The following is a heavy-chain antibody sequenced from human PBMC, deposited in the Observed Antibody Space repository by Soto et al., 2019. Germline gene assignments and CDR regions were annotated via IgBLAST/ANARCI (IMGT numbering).Heavy chain of an antibody. CDR2: IIPIFGTA. CDR3: AREDSGYDLVLGIEAAGTFDY. Sequence: SVKVSCKASGVTFSSYAISWVRQAPGQGLEWMGGIIPIFGTANYAQKFQGRVTITADESTSTAYMELSSLRSEDTAVYYCAREDSGYDLVLGIEAAGTFDYWG. CDR1: GVTFSSYA. V-gene: IGHV1-69*13. J-gene: IGHJ4*01. D-gene: IGHD6-13*01.